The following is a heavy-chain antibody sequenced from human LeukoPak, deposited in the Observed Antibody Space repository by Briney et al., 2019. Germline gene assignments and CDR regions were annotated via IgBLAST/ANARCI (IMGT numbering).Heavy chain of an antibody. CDR1: GYTFTSYW. D-gene: IGHD3-22*01. V-gene: IGHV5-51*01. CDR2: ICPGDSDT. Sequence: GESLQISCQGSGYTFTSYWIGWVRQMPRKGLEWMGVICPGDSDTTYSPSFQGQVTISADKSISTAYLQWSSLKASDTAMYYCARRIYYDGSYYFDYWGQGTLVTVSS. CDR3: ARRIYYDGSYYFDY. J-gene: IGHJ4*02.